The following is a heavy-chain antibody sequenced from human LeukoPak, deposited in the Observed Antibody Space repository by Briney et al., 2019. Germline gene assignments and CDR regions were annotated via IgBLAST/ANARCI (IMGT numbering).Heavy chain of an antibody. CDR2: IYYSGST. V-gene: IGHV4-59*08. Sequence: SETLSLTCTVSGGSISSYYWSWIRQPPGKGLEWIGYIYYSGSTNYNPSLKSRVTISVDTSKNQFSLKLSSVTAADTAVYYCARQSPGGDPRVFFDYWGQGTLVTVSS. J-gene: IGHJ4*02. CDR3: ARQSPGGDPRVFFDY. D-gene: IGHD4-17*01. CDR1: GGSISSYY.